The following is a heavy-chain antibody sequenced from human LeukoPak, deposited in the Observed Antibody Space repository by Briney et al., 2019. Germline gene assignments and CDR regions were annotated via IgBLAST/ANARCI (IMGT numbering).Heavy chain of an antibody. D-gene: IGHD6-13*01. Sequence: SETLSLTCIVSGGSISSSSYYWGWIRQPPGKGLEWIGSIYYSGTTNYNPSLKSRVTISVDTSKNQFPLKLNSVTAADTAVYYCVRDSRHSSRGNWFDPWGQGTLVTVAS. CDR1: GGSISSSSYY. CDR2: IYYSGTT. CDR3: VRDSRHSSRGNWFDP. V-gene: IGHV4-39*06. J-gene: IGHJ5*02.